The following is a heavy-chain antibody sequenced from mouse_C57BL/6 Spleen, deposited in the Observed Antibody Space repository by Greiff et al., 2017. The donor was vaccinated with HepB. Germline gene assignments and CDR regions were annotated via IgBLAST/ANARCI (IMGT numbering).Heavy chain of an antibody. CDR2: ISSGGSYT. CDR1: GFTFSSYG. J-gene: IGHJ4*01. Sequence: DVKLVESGGDLVKPGGSLKLSCAASGFTFSSYGMSWVRQTPDKRLEWVATISSGGSYTYYPDSVKGRFTISRDNAKNTLYLQMSSLKSEDTAMYYCASLPAMDYWGQGTSVTVSS. V-gene: IGHV5-6*02. CDR3: ASLPAMDY.